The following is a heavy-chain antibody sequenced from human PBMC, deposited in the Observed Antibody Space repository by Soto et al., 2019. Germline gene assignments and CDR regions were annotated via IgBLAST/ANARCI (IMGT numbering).Heavy chain of an antibody. CDR2: ISGSGGST. CDR3: AKSQISSYYDYIWGSYRPLAEYFQH. D-gene: IGHD3-16*02. CDR1: GFTFSSYA. V-gene: IGHV3-23*01. Sequence: AGGSLRLSCAASGFTFSSYAMSWVRQAPGKGLEWVSAISGSGGSTYYADSVKGRFTISRDNSKNTLYLQMNSLRAEDTAVYYCAKSQISSYYDYIWGSYRPLAEYFQHWGQGTLVTVSS. J-gene: IGHJ1*01.